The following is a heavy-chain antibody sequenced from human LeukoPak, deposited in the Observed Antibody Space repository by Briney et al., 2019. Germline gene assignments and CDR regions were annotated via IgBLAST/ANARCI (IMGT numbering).Heavy chain of an antibody. CDR2: IKEDGSEK. D-gene: IGHD3-22*01. CDR3: ARDSSGYQ. CDR1: GFTFSTYW. J-gene: IGHJ4*02. V-gene: IGHV3-7*01. Sequence: GGSLRLSCAASGFTFSTYWMSWVRQAPGKGLEWVANIKEDGSEKYYGDSVEGRFTISRDNAKNSLYLEMNSLRVEDTAVYYCARDSSGYQWGQGTLVTVSS.